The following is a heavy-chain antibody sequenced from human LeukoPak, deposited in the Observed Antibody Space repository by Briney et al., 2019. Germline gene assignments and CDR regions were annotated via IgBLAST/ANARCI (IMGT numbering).Heavy chain of an antibody. V-gene: IGHV3-48*03. CDR2: ISRSGNTI. CDR3: ARDSSWSFITYYFDY. J-gene: IGHJ4*02. D-gene: IGHD1-26*01. CDR1: GFTFSSFE. Sequence: PGGSLRLSCATSGFTFSSFEMNWVRQAPGKGLEWVSYISRSGNTIYYADSVKSRFTISREYAKGSLYMRMNRLRAEDTAVYYCARDSSWSFITYYFDYWGEGGLVTASS.